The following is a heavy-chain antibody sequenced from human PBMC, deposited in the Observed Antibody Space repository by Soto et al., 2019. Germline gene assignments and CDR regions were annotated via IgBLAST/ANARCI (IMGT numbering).Heavy chain of an antibody. Sequence: EVQLVESGGGLVKPGGSLRLSCAASGFTFSSYSMNWVRQAPGKGLEWVSSISSSSSYIYYADSVKGRFTISRDNAKNSLYLQMNSLRAEDTAVYHCARSELRFLEWLLWGWGQGTLVTVSS. CDR3: ARSELRFLEWLLWG. J-gene: IGHJ4*02. CDR1: GFTFSSYS. CDR2: ISSSSSYI. V-gene: IGHV3-21*01. D-gene: IGHD3-3*01.